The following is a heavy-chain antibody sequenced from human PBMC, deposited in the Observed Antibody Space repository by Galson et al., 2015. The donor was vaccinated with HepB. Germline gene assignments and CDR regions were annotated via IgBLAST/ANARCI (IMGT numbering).Heavy chain of an antibody. CDR1: GGSVSSGSYY. Sequence: SETLSLTCTVSGGSVSSGSYYWSWIRQPPGKGLEWIGYIYYRGSTNYNPSLKSRVTISVDTSKNQFSLKLSSVTAADTAVYYCARALPYSSSWYGRMNWFDPWGQGTLVTVSS. CDR3: ARALPYSSSWYGRMNWFDP. CDR2: IYYRGST. V-gene: IGHV4-61*01. J-gene: IGHJ5*02. D-gene: IGHD6-13*01.